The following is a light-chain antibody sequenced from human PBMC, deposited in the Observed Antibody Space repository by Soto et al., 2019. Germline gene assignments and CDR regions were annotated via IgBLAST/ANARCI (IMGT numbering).Light chain of an antibody. CDR3: AAWDDSLNGVV. Sequence: QSVLTQPPSASGTPGQRVTISCSGSPSNVGNSGVNWYQQVPGAAPKLLINGNSQRRSGVPERFSASKSATSASLAISGVKYEDEDDYSCAAWDDSLNGVVFGGGTKVTV. CDR2: GNS. J-gene: IGLJ3*02. V-gene: IGLV1-44*01. CDR1: PSNVGNSG.